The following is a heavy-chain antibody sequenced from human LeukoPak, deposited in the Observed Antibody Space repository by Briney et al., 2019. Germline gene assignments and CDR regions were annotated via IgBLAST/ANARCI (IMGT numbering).Heavy chain of an antibody. D-gene: IGHD2-15*01. Sequence: GGSLRLSCSASGFPFSSYAMHWVRQAPGKGLEYVSAISDSGGSTYYADSVKGRFTISRDNSKNTLYLQMTSLRAEDTAVYFCVRGYSFGPYGMDVWGQGTTVTVSS. CDR1: GFPFSSYA. J-gene: IGHJ6*02. CDR2: ISDSGGST. V-gene: IGHV3-64D*09. CDR3: VRGYSFGPYGMDV.